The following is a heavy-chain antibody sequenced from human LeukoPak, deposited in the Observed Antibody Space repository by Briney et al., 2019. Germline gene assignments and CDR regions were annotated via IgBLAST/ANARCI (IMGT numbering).Heavy chain of an antibody. J-gene: IGHJ4*02. V-gene: IGHV1-2*02. CDR3: ARGPPHTGSLRYFDWYEEFDY. Sequence: ASVKVSCKASGYTFIGYYMHWVRQAPGQGLEWMGWINPNSGGTNYAQKFQGRVTMTRDTSISTAYMELSSLRSEDTAVYYCARGPPHTGSLRYFDWYEEFDYWGQGTLVTVSS. CDR1: GYTFIGYY. CDR2: INPNSGGT. D-gene: IGHD3-9*01.